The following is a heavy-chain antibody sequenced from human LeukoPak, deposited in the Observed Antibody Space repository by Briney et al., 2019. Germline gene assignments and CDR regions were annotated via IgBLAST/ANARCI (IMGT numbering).Heavy chain of an antibody. V-gene: IGHV3-15*01. J-gene: IGHJ4*02. CDR3: TTRRQDGW. CDR2: IKSKSDGGTI. D-gene: IGHD2-15*01. Sequence: PGGSLRLSCVGSGFTFSDAWMSRVRQALGKGLELVGRIKSKSDGGTIDYAAPVKGRFTISRDDSRNTLYLQMNSLKTEDTAVYYCTTRRQDGWWGQGTLVTVS. CDR1: GFTFSDAW.